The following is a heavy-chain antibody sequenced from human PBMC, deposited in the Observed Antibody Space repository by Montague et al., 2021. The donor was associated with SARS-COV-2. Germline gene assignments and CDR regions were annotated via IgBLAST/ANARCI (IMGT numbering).Heavy chain of an antibody. J-gene: IGHJ4*02. V-gene: IGHV4-34*01. D-gene: IGHD3-22*01. CDR1: GGSFSDYQ. Sequence: SETLSLTCAVYGGSFSDYQCCWIRQPAGTGLDWVWEINHSGSTNXNPSSKSRVTISVDTSKNQFSLKLSSLTAADTAVYYCARGTSTINMIVVVITGIEYYFDYWGQGTRVTVSS. CDR3: ARGTSTINMIVVVITGIEYYFDY. CDR2: INHSGST.